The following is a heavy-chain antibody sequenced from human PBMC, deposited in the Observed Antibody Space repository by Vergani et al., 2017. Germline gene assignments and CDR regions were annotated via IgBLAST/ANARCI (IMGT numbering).Heavy chain of an antibody. Sequence: EVQLEESGGGLVLPGRFLRLSCVASGFTSAGYAMHLVRPAPGKGLEWVAGISWNSNSIGYADSVKGRFTISRDNAKNSLYLQMNSLRAEDTALYYCAKDLGTSSGGGWFDPWGQGTLVTVSS. J-gene: IGHJ5*02. D-gene: IGHD6-6*01. CDR2: ISWNSNSI. V-gene: IGHV3-9*02. CDR1: GFTSAGYA. CDR3: AKDLGTSSGGGWFDP.